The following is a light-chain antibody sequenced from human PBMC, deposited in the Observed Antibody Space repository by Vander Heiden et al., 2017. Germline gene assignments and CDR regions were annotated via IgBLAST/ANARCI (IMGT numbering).Light chain of an antibody. J-gene: IGKJ1*01. V-gene: IGKV3-20*01. Sequence: PGERATLSCRASQSVRSSYLAWHQHKPGQAPSLPIYGASSRATGIPDRFSGSGSGTDFTLTISRLEPEDFAVYYCQQDVSSPWTFGQGTKVEIK. CDR2: GAS. CDR3: QQDVSSPWT. CDR1: QSVRSSY.